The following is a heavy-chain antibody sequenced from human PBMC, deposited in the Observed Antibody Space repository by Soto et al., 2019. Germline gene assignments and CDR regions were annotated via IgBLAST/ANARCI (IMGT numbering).Heavy chain of an antibody. J-gene: IGHJ6*02. Sequence: QAHLVESGGGVVQPGRSLRLSCAASGFAFSGHGMHWVRQAPGKGLEWVTFIGHDGGNRFYLDSVKGRFTVSRDNLKNTLYLQMNSLRADDTALYYCARGLVPPAVSLTKPHRNGMDVWGQGTTVAVSS. D-gene: IGHD2-2*01. CDR2: IGHDGGNR. CDR1: GFAFSGHG. CDR3: ARGLVPPAVSLTKPHRNGMDV. V-gene: IGHV3-30*12.